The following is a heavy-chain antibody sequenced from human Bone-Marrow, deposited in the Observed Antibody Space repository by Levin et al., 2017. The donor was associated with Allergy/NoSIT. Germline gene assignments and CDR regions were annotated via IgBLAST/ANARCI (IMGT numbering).Heavy chain of an antibody. J-gene: IGHJ6*02. CDR2: INHSGTT. D-gene: IGHD5-18*01. CDR3: ARGRRYSHGLFSNNYYYNMDV. CDR1: NGSLSGYC. Sequence: SQTLSLTCAVYNGSLSGYCWTWIRQSPGRGLEWIGEINHSGTTNYNPSLKSRVIFSVDTSKNQFSLRLNSVTAADPAVYYCARGRRYSHGLFSNNYYYNMDVWGQGTPVTVSS. V-gene: IGHV4-34*01.